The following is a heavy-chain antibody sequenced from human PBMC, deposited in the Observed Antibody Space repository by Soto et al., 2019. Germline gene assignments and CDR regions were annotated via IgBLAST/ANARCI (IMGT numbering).Heavy chain of an antibody. J-gene: IGHJ4*02. Sequence: QVQLVESGGGVVQPGRSLRLSCAASGFTFSSYGMHWVRQAPGKGLEWVAIISYDEINKYYADSVKGRFTISRDNSKNTLYLQMNSLRVEDTAVYYCAKSVYNWNDGFFDYWGQGTLVTVSS. CDR2: ISYDEINK. V-gene: IGHV3-30*18. CDR3: AKSVYNWNDGFFDY. D-gene: IGHD1-1*01. CDR1: GFTFSSYG.